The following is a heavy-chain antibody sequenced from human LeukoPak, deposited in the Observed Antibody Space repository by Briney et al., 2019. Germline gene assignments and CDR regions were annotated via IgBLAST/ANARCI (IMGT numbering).Heavy chain of an antibody. V-gene: IGHV1-8*01. D-gene: IGHD2-2*01. CDR1: GYTFTSYQ. CDR2: MNPDNDNT. Sequence: ASVTVSCKASGYTFTSYQINWVRQATGQGLEWMGWMNPDNDNTGFAQNFQGRVTMTRNISISTAYMALSSLRSGDTAVYYCARSHVLVPAATDYWGQGTLVTVSS. J-gene: IGHJ4*02. CDR3: ARSHVLVPAATDY.